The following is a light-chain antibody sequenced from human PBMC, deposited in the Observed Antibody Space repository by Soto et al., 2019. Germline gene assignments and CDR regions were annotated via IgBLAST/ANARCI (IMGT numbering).Light chain of an antibody. CDR1: QGISNY. CDR2: DAS. V-gene: IGKV1-33*01. Sequence: DIQMTPSPSTLSASVGDRVTITCRASQGISNYLAWYQQIPGKAPKLLIYDASNLETGVPSRFSGSGSGTDFTFTISSLQPEDIATYYCQQYDNLPALTFGGGTKVDIK. J-gene: IGKJ4*01. CDR3: QQYDNLPALT.